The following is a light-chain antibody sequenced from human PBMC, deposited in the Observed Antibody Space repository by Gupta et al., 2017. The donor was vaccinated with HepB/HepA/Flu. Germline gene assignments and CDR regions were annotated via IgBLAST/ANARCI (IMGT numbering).Light chain of an antibody. V-gene: IGKV3-15*01. CDR1: QSVSRK. CDR2: DAS. J-gene: IGKJ2*01. Sequence: EIMMTQSPATLSVSPGETVILSCRASQSVSRKLAWYQQKLGQAPRLLIYDASTRATDLPARFSGSGSGTEFTLTISSLQSEDFAIYYCQQYNNRPPYAFGQGTKLEIK. CDR3: QQYNNRPPYA.